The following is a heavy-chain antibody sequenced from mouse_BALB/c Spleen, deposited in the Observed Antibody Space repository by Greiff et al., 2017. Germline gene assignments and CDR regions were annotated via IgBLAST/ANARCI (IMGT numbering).Heavy chain of an antibody. CDR1: GFTFSSFG. Sequence: EVKLVESGGGLVQPGGSRKLSCAASGFTFSSFGMHWVRQAPEKGLEWVAYTSSGSSTIYYADTVKGRFTISRDNPKNTLFLQMTSLRSEDTAMYYCARSGVYYYGSRGWYFDVWGAGTTVTVSS. V-gene: IGHV5-17*02. D-gene: IGHD1-1*01. CDR3: ARSGVYYYGSRGWYFDV. CDR2: TSSGSSTI. J-gene: IGHJ1*01.